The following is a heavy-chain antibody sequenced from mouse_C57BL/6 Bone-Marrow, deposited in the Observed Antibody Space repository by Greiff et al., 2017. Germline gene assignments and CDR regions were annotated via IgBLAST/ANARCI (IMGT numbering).Heavy chain of an antibody. CDR2: IDPSDSYT. CDR1: GYTFTSYW. V-gene: IGHV1-50*01. Sequence: QVQLQQSGAELVKPGASVKLSCKASGYTFTSYWMQWVNQRPGQGLEWIGAIDPSDSYTNYNQKFKGEATLTVDTSSSTAYMQLSSLTSEDCTMYYCEREGYYGSTWSAYWGQGTLVTVSA. J-gene: IGHJ3*01. CDR3: EREGYYGSTWSAY. D-gene: IGHD1-1*01.